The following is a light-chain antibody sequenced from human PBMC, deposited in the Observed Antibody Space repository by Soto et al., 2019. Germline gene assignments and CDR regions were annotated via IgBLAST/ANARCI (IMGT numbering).Light chain of an antibody. CDR1: QSIGYW. Sequence: DIQMTQSPSRLSASVGDRVTITCRASQSIGYWLAWYQQKPGKAPNLLIYAASTLQSGVPSRFSGSGSGTDFTLTISSLEPEDFAVYYCQQRSNWPPITFGQGTRLEIK. J-gene: IGKJ5*01. CDR2: AAS. CDR3: QQRSNWPPIT. V-gene: IGKV1-5*01.